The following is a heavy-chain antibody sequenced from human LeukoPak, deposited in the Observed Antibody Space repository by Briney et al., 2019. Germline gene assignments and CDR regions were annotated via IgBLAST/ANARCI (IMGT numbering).Heavy chain of an antibody. CDR1: GYTFTGYY. V-gene: IGHV1-46*01. Sequence: ASVKVSCKASGYTFTGYYMHWGRQAPGQGLEWMGIINPSGGSTSYAQKFQGRVTMTRDTSTSTVYMALSRLRSEDTAVYYCARDLEGATSWLAYWGQGTLVTVSS. D-gene: IGHD1-26*01. J-gene: IGHJ4*02. CDR2: INPSGGST. CDR3: ARDLEGATSWLAY.